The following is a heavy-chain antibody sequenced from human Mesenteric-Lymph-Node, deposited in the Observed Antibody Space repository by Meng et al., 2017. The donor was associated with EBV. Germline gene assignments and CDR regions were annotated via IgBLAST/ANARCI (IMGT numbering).Heavy chain of an antibody. CDR3: ARDYGTSRPFEY. V-gene: IGHV4-39*02. Sequence: QLQLQESGPGLVKPSETLSLTCTVSGGSISSSIYDWGWIRQPPGKGLEWIGSIYYSGHTYYNPSLKSRVSISVDTSTNQFSLRLNSLTAADTAVYYCARDYGTSRPFEYWGQGILVTVSS. CDR2: IYYSGHT. CDR1: GGSISSSIYD. D-gene: IGHD1/OR15-1a*01. J-gene: IGHJ4*02.